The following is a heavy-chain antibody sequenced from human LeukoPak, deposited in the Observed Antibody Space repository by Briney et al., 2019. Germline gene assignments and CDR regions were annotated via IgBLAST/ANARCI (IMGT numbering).Heavy chain of an antibody. CDR2: IYHSGST. CDR1: AGSLTSSGYY. J-gene: IGHJ4*02. CDR3: ARFSPIVGAPHHFDY. V-gene: IGHV4-30-2*01. Sequence: SQTLSLTCTVSAGSLTSSGYYSSWIRQPPGKGLEWIRYIYHSGSTYYNPSLKSRITISVDSSKSQFSLKLSCVTAADTAMYYCARFSPIVGAPHHFDYWGQGTLVTVSS. D-gene: IGHD1-26*01.